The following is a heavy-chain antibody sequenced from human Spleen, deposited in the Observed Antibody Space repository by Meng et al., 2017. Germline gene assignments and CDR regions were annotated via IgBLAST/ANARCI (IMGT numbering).Heavy chain of an antibody. D-gene: IGHD2-15*01. CDR3: ARGLGYCSGGSCYSYGMDV. CDR2: ISHTSHTI. Sequence: GESLKISCTASGVTFSDHYMSWIRQAPGKGLEWISYISHTSHTIKYADSVKGRFAVSRDNAKNSLYLQMNSLRAEDTAVYYCARGLGYCSGGSCYSYGMDVWGQGTTVTVSS. V-gene: IGHV3-11*04. CDR1: GVTFSDHY. J-gene: IGHJ6*02.